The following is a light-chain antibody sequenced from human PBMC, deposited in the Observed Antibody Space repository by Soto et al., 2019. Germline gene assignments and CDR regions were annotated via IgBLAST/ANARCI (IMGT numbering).Light chain of an antibody. CDR1: QSISTY. V-gene: IGKV1-39*01. CDR3: QHSYGTPRT. Sequence: DIQMTQSPSSLSASVGDRVTITCRASQSISTYLNWYQHKPGKAPKVLIYAVSGLQSGVPSRFSGSGSGTDFTLTITSLQPEDSATYYCQHSYGTPRTFGQGTKVDIK. CDR2: AVS. J-gene: IGKJ1*01.